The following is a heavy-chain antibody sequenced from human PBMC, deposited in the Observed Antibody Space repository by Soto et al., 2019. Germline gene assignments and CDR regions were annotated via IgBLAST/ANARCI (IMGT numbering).Heavy chain of an antibody. V-gene: IGHV2-5*02. J-gene: IGHJ5*02. CDR1: GFSLSTSGVC. D-gene: IGHD5-12*01. CDR3: AHRNIVGTTTKWFDP. Sequence: SGPTLVKPTQTLTLTCTISGFSLSTSGVCVGWIRQPPGKALEWLALIYWDDDKRYSPSLKSRLTITKDTSKNQVVLTMTNMDPVDTATYYCAHRNIVGTTTKWFDPWGQGTLVTVSS. CDR2: IYWDDDK.